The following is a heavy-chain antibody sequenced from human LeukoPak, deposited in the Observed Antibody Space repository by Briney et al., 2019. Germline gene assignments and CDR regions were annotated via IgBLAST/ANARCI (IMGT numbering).Heavy chain of an antibody. J-gene: IGHJ5*02. CDR1: GGSISSYC. D-gene: IGHD3-10*01. CDR3: ARDHGSGSYGYNWFDP. Sequence: SETLSLTCTVSGGSISSYCWSWIRQPPGKGLEWIGYIYYSGSTNYNPSLKSRVTISVDTSKNQFSLKLSSVTAADTAVYYCARDHGSGSYGYNWFDPWGQGTLVTVSS. CDR2: IYYSGST. V-gene: IGHV4-59*01.